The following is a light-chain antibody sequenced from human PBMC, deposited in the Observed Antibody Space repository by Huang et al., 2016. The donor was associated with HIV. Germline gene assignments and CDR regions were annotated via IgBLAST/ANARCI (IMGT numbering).Light chain of an antibody. CDR3: QQVYSTPWT. J-gene: IGKJ1*01. CDR1: QSINSY. V-gene: IGKV1-39*01. Sequence: DIQLTQSPSSLSASVGDRVTITCRASQSINSYLNLYQQKPEKAPKLLIYSASSLQSVVPSRFSGSGSGTYFTLTISSLQPEYFATYCCQQVYSTPWTFGQGTKVEIK. CDR2: SAS.